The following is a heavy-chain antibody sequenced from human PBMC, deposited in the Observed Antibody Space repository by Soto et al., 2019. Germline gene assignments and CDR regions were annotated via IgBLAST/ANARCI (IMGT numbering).Heavy chain of an antibody. D-gene: IGHD6-19*01. CDR2: IIPIFGTA. J-gene: IGHJ6*02. Sequence: ASVKVSCKASGGTFSSYAISWVRQAPGQGLEWMGGIIPIFGTANYAQKFQGRVTITADESTSTAYMELSSLRSEDTAVYYCARRSSSGWYIPQMDVWGQGTTVTVSS. CDR1: GGTFSSYA. V-gene: IGHV1-69*13. CDR3: ARRSSSGWYIPQMDV.